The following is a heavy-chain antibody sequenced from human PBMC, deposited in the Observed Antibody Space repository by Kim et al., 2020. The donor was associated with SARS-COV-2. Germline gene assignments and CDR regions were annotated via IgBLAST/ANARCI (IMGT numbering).Heavy chain of an antibody. CDR3: ARQMRGGINYDS. D-gene: IGHD3-16*01. J-gene: IGHJ4*02. Sequence: GESLKISCKGSEDNFVNYWIGWVRQMPGKGLEWVGTIYTGDSDTRYSPSFQGQVTMSADKSINTAYLQWSSLKASDTATYYCARQMRGGINYDSWGQGTQVIVSS. V-gene: IGHV5-51*01. CDR1: EDNFVNYW. CDR2: IYTGDSDT.